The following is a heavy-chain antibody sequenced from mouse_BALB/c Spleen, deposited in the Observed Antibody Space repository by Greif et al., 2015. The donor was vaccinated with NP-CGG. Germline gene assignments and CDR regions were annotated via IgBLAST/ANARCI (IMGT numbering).Heavy chain of an antibody. J-gene: IGHJ1*01. V-gene: IGHV14-3*02. CDR3: ARWDWYFDV. Sequence: EVQLQESGAELVKPGASVKLSCTASGFNIKDTYMHWVKQRPEQGLEWIGRIDPANGNTKYDPKFQGKATITADTSSNAAYLQLSSLTSEDTAVYYCARWDWYFDVWGAGTTVTVSS. CDR1: GFNIKDTY. CDR2: IDPANGNT.